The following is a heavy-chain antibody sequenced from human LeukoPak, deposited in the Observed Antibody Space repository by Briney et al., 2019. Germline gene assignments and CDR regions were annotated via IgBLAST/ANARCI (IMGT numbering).Heavy chain of an antibody. J-gene: IGHJ4*02. D-gene: IGHD3-10*01. CDR3: ARGGRLTMVRGLLDY. CDR2: INPNSGGT. V-gene: IGHV1-2*02. CDR1: GYTFSGYY. Sequence: ASVKVSCKASGYTFSGYYMHWVRQAPGQGLEWMGWINPNSGGTNYAQKFQGRVTMTRDTSISTAYMELSSLRSEDTAVYYCARGGRLTMVRGLLDYWGQGTLVTVSS.